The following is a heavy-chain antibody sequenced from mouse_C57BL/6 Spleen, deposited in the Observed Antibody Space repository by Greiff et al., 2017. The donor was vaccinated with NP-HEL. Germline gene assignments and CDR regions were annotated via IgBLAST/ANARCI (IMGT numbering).Heavy chain of an antibody. Sequence: QVQLQQPGAELVKPGASVKMSCKASGYTFTSYWITWVKQRPGQGLEWIGDIYPGSGSTNYNEKFKSKATLTVDTSSSTAYMQLSSLTSEDSAVYYWAGATMVRGYAMDYWGQGTSVTVSS. J-gene: IGHJ4*01. CDR3: AGATMVRGYAMDY. V-gene: IGHV1-55*01. CDR1: GYTFTSYW. CDR2: IYPGSGST. D-gene: IGHD2-2*01.